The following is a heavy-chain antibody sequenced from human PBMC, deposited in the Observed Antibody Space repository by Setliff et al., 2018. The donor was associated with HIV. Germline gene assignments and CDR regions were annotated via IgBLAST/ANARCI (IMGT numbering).Heavy chain of an antibody. Sequence: GGSLRLSCAASGFTFSSYGMTWVRQAPGKGLEWVSGVSGSGGFTSYADSVKGRFTISRDNSKDTLYLDLNSLRSEDTAVYYCVRDDSNGPNSLDPWGQGTLVTVSS. CDR1: GFTFSSYG. D-gene: IGHD2-8*01. V-gene: IGHV3-23*01. CDR2: VSGSGGFT. J-gene: IGHJ5*02. CDR3: VRDDSNGPNSLDP.